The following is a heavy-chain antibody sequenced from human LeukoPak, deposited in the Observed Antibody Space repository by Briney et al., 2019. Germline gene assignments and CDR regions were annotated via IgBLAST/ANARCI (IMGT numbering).Heavy chain of an antibody. J-gene: IGHJ3*02. Sequence: GASVKVSCKASGGTFSSYAISWVRQAPGQGLEWMGGIIPIFGTANYAQKFQGRVTITADESTSTAYMELSSLRSEDTAVYYCARDQEGLPDAFDIWGQGTMVAVSS. CDR3: ARDQEGLPDAFDI. D-gene: IGHD4-11*01. V-gene: IGHV1-69*13. CDR2: IIPIFGTA. CDR1: GGTFSSYA.